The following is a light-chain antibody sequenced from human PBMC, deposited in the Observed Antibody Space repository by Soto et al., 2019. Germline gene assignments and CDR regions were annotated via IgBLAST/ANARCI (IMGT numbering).Light chain of an antibody. CDR3: SSYTSSSTLYV. V-gene: IGLV2-14*03. CDR2: DVS. J-gene: IGLJ1*01. Sequence: QSVLTQPASVSGSLGQSITISCTGTSSDVGGYNYVSWYQHHPGKAPKLMIYDVSNRPSGVSNRFSGSKSGNTASLSISGLQAEDEADYYCSSYTSSSTLYVFGTGTKVTVL. CDR1: SSDVGGYNY.